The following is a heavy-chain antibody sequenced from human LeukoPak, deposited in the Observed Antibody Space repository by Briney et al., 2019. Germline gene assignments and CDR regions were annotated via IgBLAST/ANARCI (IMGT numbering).Heavy chain of an antibody. V-gene: IGHV3-23*01. CDR1: GFTFSSYA. Sequence: GGSLRLSCAASGFTFSSYAMSWVRQAPGKGLEWVLAISGSGGSTYYADSVKGRFTISRDNSKNTLYLQMNSLRAEDTAVYYCAKDRDRPYSSSWYSDYWGQGTLVTVSS. CDR3: AKDRDRPYSSSWYSDY. CDR2: ISGSGGST. J-gene: IGHJ4*02. D-gene: IGHD6-13*01.